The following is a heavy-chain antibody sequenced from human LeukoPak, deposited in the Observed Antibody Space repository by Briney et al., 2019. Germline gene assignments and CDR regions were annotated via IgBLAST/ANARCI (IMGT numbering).Heavy chain of an antibody. J-gene: IGHJ4*02. CDR3: ARGRGSSWYVKGKDKSYYFDY. CDR1: GYTFTSYD. Sequence: SVNVSCKASGYTFTSYDIKWVRQATGQGLEWMGWMNPNSGNTGYAQKFQGRVTMTRNTSISTAYMELSSLRSEDTAVYYCARGRGSSWYVKGKDKSYYFDYWGQGTLVTVSS. CDR2: MNPNSGNT. D-gene: IGHD6-13*01. V-gene: IGHV1-8*01.